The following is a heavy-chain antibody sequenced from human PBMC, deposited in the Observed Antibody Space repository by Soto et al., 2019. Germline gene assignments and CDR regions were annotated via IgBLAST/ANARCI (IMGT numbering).Heavy chain of an antibody. CDR2: FIPTSETT. CDR3: ARSQGSSTSLEIYYSYYYGMDV. J-gene: IGHJ6*02. D-gene: IGHD2-2*01. V-gene: IGHV1-69*01. Sequence: QVQLVQSGAEVKKPGSSVKVSCKTSGGTFSSYAISWVRQAPGQGLEWTGGFIPTSETTNYAQKFQGRVTITADESKSTAYMELSSLRSEVTAVYYCARSQGSSTSLEIYYSYYYGMDVWGQGTTVTVSS. CDR1: GGTFSSYA.